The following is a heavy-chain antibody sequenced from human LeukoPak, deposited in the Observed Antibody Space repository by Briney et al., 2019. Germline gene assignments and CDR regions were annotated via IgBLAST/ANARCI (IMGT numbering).Heavy chain of an antibody. CDR3: ARHGDGDYVGYYYYYGMDV. V-gene: IGHV5-51*01. CDR1: GYSFTSYW. D-gene: IGHD4-17*01. J-gene: IGHJ6*02. CDR2: IYPGDSDI. Sequence: GESLKISCKGSGYSFTSYWIGWVRQMPGKGLEWMGIIYPGDSDIRYSPSFQGQVTISADKSISTAYLQWSSLKASDTAMYYCARHGDGDYVGYYYYYGMDVWGQGTTVTVSS.